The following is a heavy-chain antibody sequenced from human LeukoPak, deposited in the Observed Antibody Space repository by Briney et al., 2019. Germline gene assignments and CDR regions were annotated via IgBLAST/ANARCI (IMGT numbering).Heavy chain of an antibody. V-gene: IGHV3-30*18. CDR3: AKGGYYGSGSYGSYGMDV. CDR1: GFTFSSYG. J-gene: IGHJ6*02. CDR2: ISYDGSNK. Sequence: GRSLRLSCAASGFTFSSYGVHWVRQAPGKGLEWVAVISYDGSNKYYADSVKGRFTISRDNSKNTLYLQMNSLRAEDTAVYYCAKGGYYGSGSYGSYGMDVWGQGTTVTVSS. D-gene: IGHD3-10*01.